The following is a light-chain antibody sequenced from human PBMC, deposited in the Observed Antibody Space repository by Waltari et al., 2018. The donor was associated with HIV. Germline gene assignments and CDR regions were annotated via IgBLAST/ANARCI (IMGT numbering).Light chain of an antibody. J-gene: IGLJ2*01. V-gene: IGLV2-8*01. CDR2: EVS. CDR3: CSYADRNRVI. Sequence: QSDLTQSPSASGFPGQPVTINCTGTSSDVSGYDYVSWYQQHPGKAPKLGIYEVSKRPSGVPDRFSGPKSGDTASLTVSGLQTEGEADYLCCSYADRNRVIIGGGTKLTVL. CDR1: SSDVSGYDY.